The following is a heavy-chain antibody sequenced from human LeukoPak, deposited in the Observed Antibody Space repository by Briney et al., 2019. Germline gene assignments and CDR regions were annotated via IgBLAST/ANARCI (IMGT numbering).Heavy chain of an antibody. Sequence: QAGGSLRLSFAASGFTFSSYGMHWVRQAPGKGLEWVAVISYDGSNKYYADSVKGRFTISRDNSKNTLYMQMNSLRAEDTAIYYCARDISIWRIDDWGQGTLATVAS. D-gene: IGHD2-21*01. CDR3: ARDISIWRIDD. V-gene: IGHV3-30*03. J-gene: IGHJ4*02. CDR1: GFTFSSYG. CDR2: ISYDGSNK.